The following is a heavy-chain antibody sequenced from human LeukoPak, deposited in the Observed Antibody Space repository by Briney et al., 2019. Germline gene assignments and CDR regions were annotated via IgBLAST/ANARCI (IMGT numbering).Heavy chain of an antibody. CDR1: GFTFSSYA. CDR3: ARGSWQQLVPDY. J-gene: IGHJ4*02. V-gene: IGHV3-30-3*01. D-gene: IGHD6-13*01. Sequence: GGSLRLSCAASGFTFSSYAMHWARQAPGKGLEWVAVISYDGSNKYYADSVKGRFTISRDNSKNTLYLQMNSLRAEDTAVYYCARGSWQQLVPDYWGQGTLVTVSS. CDR2: ISYDGSNK.